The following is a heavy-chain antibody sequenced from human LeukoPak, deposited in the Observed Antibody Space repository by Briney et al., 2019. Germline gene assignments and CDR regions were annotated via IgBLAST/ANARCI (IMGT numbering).Heavy chain of an antibody. CDR1: GGSISSYY. D-gene: IGHD6-13*01. CDR2: IYYSGTT. V-gene: IGHV4-59*01. J-gene: IGHJ5*02. CDR3: ARSHSSSWYWFDP. Sequence: PSETVSLNCTVSGGSISSYYWSWIRQPPGKGLEWIGYIYYSGTTNYNPSLKSRVTISVDTSKNQFSLKLSSVTAADTAVYYCARSHSSSWYWFDPWGQGTLVTVSS.